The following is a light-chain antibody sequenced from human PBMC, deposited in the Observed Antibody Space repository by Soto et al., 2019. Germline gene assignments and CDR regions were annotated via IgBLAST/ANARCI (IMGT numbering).Light chain of an antibody. V-gene: IGKV3-20*01. CDR2: ATS. Sequence: EIILTQSPDTLSLSPVERATLSCMASQSVNSDYLAWYQQRPGQAPRLPIYATSTRATAIPDRFSGSGSGTDFTLTISRLEPEDFAVYYCQQYGSSSTFGQGTRLEIK. CDR1: QSVNSDY. CDR3: QQYGSSST. J-gene: IGKJ5*01.